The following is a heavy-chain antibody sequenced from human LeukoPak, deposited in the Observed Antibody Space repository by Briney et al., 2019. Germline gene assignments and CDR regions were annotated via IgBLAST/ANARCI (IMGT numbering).Heavy chain of an antibody. Sequence: GESLKISCKGSGYSFTSYWIGWVRQMPGKGLEWMGIIYPGDSDTRYSPSFQGQVTISADKSISIAYLQWSSLKASDTAMYYCARHRTTLRYYYGMDVWGQGTTVTVSS. D-gene: IGHD1-7*01. V-gene: IGHV5-51*01. CDR2: IYPGDSDT. J-gene: IGHJ6*02. CDR1: GYSFTSYW. CDR3: ARHRTTLRYYYGMDV.